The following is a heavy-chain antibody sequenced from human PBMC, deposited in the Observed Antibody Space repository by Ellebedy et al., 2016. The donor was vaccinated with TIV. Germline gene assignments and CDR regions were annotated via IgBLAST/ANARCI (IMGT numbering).Heavy chain of an antibody. CDR3: GRELGMGRGAMDV. CDR2: ISAYNGNT. Sequence: AASVKVSCKASGYTFTSYGISWVRQAPGQGLEWMGWISAYNGNTNYAQKFQGRASMTTDASTNTVHLELKSLNFDDTAVYYCGRELGMGRGAMDVWGQGTTVTVSS. CDR1: GYTFTSYG. V-gene: IGHV1-18*04. J-gene: IGHJ6*02. D-gene: IGHD7-27*01.